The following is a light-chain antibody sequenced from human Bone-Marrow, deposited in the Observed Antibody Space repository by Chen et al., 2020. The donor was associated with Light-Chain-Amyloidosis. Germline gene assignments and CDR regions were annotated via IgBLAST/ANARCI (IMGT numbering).Light chain of an antibody. J-gene: IGLJ3*02. Sequence: SYVLTQPSSVSVAPVQPATIACGGNNIGTTSVHCYQQTPGQAPLLVVYDDSDRPTASPERCSGSNTGNTATLTISRVEAGEEADYYCQVWDRSSDRPVFGGGTKLTVL. CDR2: DDS. CDR3: QVWDRSSDRPV. V-gene: IGLV3-21*02. CDR1: NIGTTS.